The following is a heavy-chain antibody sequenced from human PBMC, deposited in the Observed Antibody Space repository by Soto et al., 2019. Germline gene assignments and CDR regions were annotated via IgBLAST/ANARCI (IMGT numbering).Heavy chain of an antibody. J-gene: IGHJ4*02. V-gene: IGHV3-53*01. CDR2: IYSGGNP. CDR1: GFSVGGNY. CDR3: ARGPNDDC. Sequence: EERLVQSGGGLVQPGGSLRLSCAASGFSVGGNYMSWVRQAPGKGLELVSLIYSGGNPFYADSMKGRFTLSRDNSNNMLYLQMDSLRAEDTAVYYCARGPNDDCWGQGTLVIVSS.